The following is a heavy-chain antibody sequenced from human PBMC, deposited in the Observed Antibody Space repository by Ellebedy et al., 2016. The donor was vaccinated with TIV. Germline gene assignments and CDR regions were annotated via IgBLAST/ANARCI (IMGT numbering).Heavy chain of an antibody. CDR2: LYFSGTT. J-gene: IGHJ3*02. Sequence: MPSETLSLTCTVSGGSVSSITSYWGWIRQLPGKGLEWIGSLYFSGTTSYNPSLKSRVAMSVDTSKSQFSLNLSSVTAADTAIYYCASPMYYYDIGNYYEAGAFDIWGQGTLVTVSS. D-gene: IGHD3-22*01. CDR1: GGSVSSITSY. V-gene: IGHV4-39*01. CDR3: ASPMYYYDIGNYYEAGAFDI.